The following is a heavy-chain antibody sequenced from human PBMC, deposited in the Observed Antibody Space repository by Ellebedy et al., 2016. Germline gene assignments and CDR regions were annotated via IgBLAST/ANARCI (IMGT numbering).Heavy chain of an antibody. J-gene: IGHJ6*03. V-gene: IGHV1-8*02. D-gene: IGHD3-3*01. CDR3: ARGSGYDFWSGYFPDYYYYYYMDV. Sequence: ASVKVSCXASGYTFTSYGISWVRQAPGQGLEWMGWMNPNSGNTGYAQKFQGRVTMTRNTSISTAYMELSSLRSEDTAVYYCARGSGYDFWSGYFPDYYYYYYMDVWGKGTTVTVSS. CDR1: GYTFTSYG. CDR2: MNPNSGNT.